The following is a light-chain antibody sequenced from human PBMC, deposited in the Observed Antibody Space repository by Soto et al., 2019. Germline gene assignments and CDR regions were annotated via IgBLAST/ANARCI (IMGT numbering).Light chain of an antibody. Sequence: EIVLTQCPGTLSLSPGERATLSCRASQSVSGSYLAWYQQKPGQAPRLLIYGASSRATGIPDRLSGSASGTEFTLTISRMEPEDFAVYYCQQYGSSGTFGHGTKVDI. CDR3: QQYGSSGT. CDR2: GAS. V-gene: IGKV3-20*01. CDR1: QSVSGSY. J-gene: IGKJ1*01.